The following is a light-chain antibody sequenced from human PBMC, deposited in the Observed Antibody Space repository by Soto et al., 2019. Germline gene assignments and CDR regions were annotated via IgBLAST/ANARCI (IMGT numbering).Light chain of an antibody. CDR2: GNT. Sequence: QAVVTQPPSVSGAPGQRVTISCTGSSSNIGAGYDVHWYQQLPGRAPKLLIYGNTNRPSGVPDRFSGSKSGTSASLAITGLQAEDEADYYCLSSDSSLSVVFGGGTKVTVL. CDR1: SSNIGAGYD. J-gene: IGLJ2*01. CDR3: LSSDSSLSVV. V-gene: IGLV1-40*01.